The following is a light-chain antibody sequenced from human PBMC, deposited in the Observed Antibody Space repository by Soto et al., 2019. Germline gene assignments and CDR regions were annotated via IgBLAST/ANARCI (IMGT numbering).Light chain of an antibody. J-gene: IGKJ1*01. Sequence: DIQMTQSPSSLSASIGDRVTITCRASQSISSYLNWYQQKPEKATKLLIYAASSLQSGVPSRFSASGSGTDFTLTISTLQPEDFATYYCQQSYSAPWTFGQGTKVDIK. V-gene: IGKV1-39*01. CDR1: QSISSY. CDR3: QQSYSAPWT. CDR2: AAS.